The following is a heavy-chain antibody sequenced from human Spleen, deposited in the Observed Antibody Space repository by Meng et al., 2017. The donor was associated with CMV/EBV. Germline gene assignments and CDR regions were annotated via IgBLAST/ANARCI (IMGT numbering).Heavy chain of an antibody. J-gene: IGHJ4*02. CDR3: ARRTGNSFVDY. D-gene: IGHD4-23*01. Sequence: GESLKISCRGSKYTFTNYWIGWVRQMPGKGLEWMGTIYPGDSDTRYSPSFHGRVTISADKSISTAYLQWSSLEASDTAMYYCARRTGNSFVDYWGQGTLVTVSS. V-gene: IGHV5-51*01. CDR2: IYPGDSDT. CDR1: KYTFTNYW.